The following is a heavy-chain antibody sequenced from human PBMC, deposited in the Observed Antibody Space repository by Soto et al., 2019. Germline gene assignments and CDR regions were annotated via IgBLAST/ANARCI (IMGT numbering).Heavy chain of an antibody. D-gene: IGHD3-3*01. CDR1: GGSFSGYY. CDR3: ARNGSYYDFWSGYYFGGGMDV. J-gene: IGHJ6*02. Sequence: SETLSLTCAVYGGSFSGYYWSWIRQPPGKGLEWIGEINHSGSTNYNPSPKSRVTISVDTSKNQFSLKLSSVTAADTAVYYCARNGSYYDFWSGYYFGGGMDVWGQGTTVTV. V-gene: IGHV4-34*01. CDR2: INHSGST.